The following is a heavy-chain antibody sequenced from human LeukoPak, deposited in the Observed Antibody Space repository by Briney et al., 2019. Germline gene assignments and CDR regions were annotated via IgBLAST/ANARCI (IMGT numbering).Heavy chain of an antibody. J-gene: IGHJ4*02. CDR3: ARDSNYDILTGPLDY. CDR1: GFTFSDYA. V-gene: IGHV3-30-3*01. D-gene: IGHD3-9*01. Sequence: GGSLRLSCAASGFTFSDYAMHWVRQTPGKGLEWVSVISYDGSKKYYADSVKGRFTISRDKSKNTLDLQLNSLRVEDTAVYYCARDSNYDILTGPLDYWGQGTLVTVSS. CDR2: ISYDGSKK.